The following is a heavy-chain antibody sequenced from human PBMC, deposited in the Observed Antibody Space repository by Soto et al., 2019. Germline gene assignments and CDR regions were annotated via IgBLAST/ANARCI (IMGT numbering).Heavy chain of an antibody. D-gene: IGHD3-9*01. CDR1: GYTFTSYG. CDR2: ISAYNGNT. J-gene: IGHJ4*02. V-gene: IGHV1-18*01. Sequence: QVQLVQSGAEVKKPGASVKVSCKASGYTFTSYGISWVRQAPGQGLEWMGWISAYNGNTNYTQKLQGRVTMTTDTSTSTAYMELRSLRSDDTAVYYCARDKYDILTGYLPIDYWGQGTLVTVSS. CDR3: ARDKYDILTGYLPIDY.